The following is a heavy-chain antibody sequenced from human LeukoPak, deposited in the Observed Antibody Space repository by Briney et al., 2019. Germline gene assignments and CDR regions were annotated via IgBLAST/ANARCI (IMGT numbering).Heavy chain of an antibody. J-gene: IGHJ4*02. CDR3: ARRSMVRGVVDY. CDR1: GGSISSYY. V-gene: IGHV4-59*08. D-gene: IGHD3-10*01. CDR2: IYYSGST. Sequence: PSETLSLTCTVSGGSISSYYWSWIRQPPGKGLEWIGYIYYSGSTNYNPSLKSRVTISVDTSKNQFSLKLSSVTAADTAVYYCARRSMVRGVVDYCGQGTLVTVSS.